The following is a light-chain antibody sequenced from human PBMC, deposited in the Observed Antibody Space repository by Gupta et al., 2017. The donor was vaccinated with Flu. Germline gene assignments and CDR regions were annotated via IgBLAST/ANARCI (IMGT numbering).Light chain of an antibody. CDR3: QQYYSYPQT. CDR1: YDNRSY. Sequence: GDRSSHSCRASYDNRSYLAWYQQKPGQAPKLLMYSASTRESGVPSRFSGSGSGTDFTLTISCLQSEDVAIYYCQQYYSYPQTFGRGTKVEIK. CDR2: SAS. V-gene: IGKV1-8*01. J-gene: IGKJ1*01.